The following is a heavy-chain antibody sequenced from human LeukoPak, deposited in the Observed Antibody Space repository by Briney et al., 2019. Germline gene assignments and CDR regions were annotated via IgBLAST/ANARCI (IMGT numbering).Heavy chain of an antibody. CDR1: GFTFSSYS. J-gene: IGHJ4*02. CDR3: ARRSPGIVVPAATLIDY. D-gene: IGHD2-2*01. Sequence: GGSLRLSCAASGFTFSSYSMNWVRQAPGRGLEWVSYISSSSSTIYYADSVKGRFTISRDNAKNSLYLQMNSLRAEDTAVYYCARRSPGIVVPAATLIDYSGQGTLVTVSS. CDR2: ISSSSSTI. V-gene: IGHV3-48*01.